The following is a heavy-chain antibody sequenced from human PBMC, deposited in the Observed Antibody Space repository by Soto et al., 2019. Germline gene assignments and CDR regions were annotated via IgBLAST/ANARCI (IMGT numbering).Heavy chain of an antibody. V-gene: IGHV3-48*03. D-gene: IGHD3-22*01. CDR2: ISSSGSTI. CDR3: ARQPPSGYADY. J-gene: IGHJ4*02. CDR1: GFTFSSYE. Sequence: EVQLVESGGGLVQPGGSRRLSCAASGFTFSSYEMNWVRQAPGKGLEWVSYISSSGSTIYYAVSVKGRFTISRDNDKNSLYLQMNSLRAEDTAVYYCARQPPSGYADYWGQGTLVTVSS.